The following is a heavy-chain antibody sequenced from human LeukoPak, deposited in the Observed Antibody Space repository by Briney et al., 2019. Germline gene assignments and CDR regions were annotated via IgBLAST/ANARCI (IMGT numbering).Heavy chain of an antibody. V-gene: IGHV4-61*01. D-gene: IGHD6-13*01. CDR3: ARVKRQLVLGYYYYYMDV. Sequence: SETLSLTCTVSGGSISSSSYYWSWIRQPPGKGLEWIGYIYYSGSTNYNPSLKSRVTISVDTSKNQFSLKLSSVTAADTAVYYCARVKRQLVLGYYYYYMDVRGKGTTVTISS. J-gene: IGHJ6*03. CDR2: IYYSGST. CDR1: GGSISSSSYY.